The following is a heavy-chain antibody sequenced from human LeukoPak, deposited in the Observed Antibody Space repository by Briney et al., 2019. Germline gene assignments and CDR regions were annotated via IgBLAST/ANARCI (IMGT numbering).Heavy chain of an antibody. J-gene: IGHJ6*03. V-gene: IGHV4-61*02. CDR1: GGSISSGNYY. D-gene: IGHD6-19*01. Sequence: KPSQTLSLTCTVSGGSISSGNYYWSWIRLPAGKGLEWIGRIYASGITKYNPSLKSRVTISVDTSKNQFSLNLSSVTAADTAVYYCARTGSGRTNYSYYMDVWGKGTTVTISS. CDR3: ARTGSGRTNYSYYMDV. CDR2: IYASGIT.